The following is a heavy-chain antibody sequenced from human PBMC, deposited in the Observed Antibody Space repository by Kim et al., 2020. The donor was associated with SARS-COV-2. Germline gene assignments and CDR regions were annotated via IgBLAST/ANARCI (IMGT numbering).Heavy chain of an antibody. V-gene: IGHV3-30*18. CDR2: ISYDGSNK. Sequence: GGSLRLSCAASGFTFSSYGMHWVRQAPGKGLEWVAVISYDGSNKYYADSVKGRFTISRDNSKNTLYLQMNSLRAEDTAVYYCAKAGGGYENYYYYGMDVWGQGTTVTVSS. CDR1: GFTFSSYG. D-gene: IGHD5-12*01. CDR3: AKAGGGYENYYYYGMDV. J-gene: IGHJ6*02.